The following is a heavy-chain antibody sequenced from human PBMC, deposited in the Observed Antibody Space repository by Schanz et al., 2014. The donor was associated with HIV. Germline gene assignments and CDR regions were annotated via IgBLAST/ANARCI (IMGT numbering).Heavy chain of an antibody. V-gene: IGHV3-48*02. J-gene: IGHJ5*02. D-gene: IGHD6-13*01. CDR3: ARWGGSSWYWFHP. Sequence: EVQLVESGGGLVQPGGSLRLSCAASRFTFSSFAMSWVRQAPGKGLEWVSYISSSGSTIYYADSVKGRFTISRDNPKNSLYLQMNSLKDEDTGVYYCARWGGSSWYWFHPWGQGTLVTVSS. CDR2: ISSSGSTI. CDR1: RFTFSSFA.